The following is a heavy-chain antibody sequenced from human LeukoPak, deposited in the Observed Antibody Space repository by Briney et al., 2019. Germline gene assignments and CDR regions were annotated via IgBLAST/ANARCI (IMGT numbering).Heavy chain of an antibody. Sequence: PGGSLRLSCVASGYRFSPYWMSWVRQTPGKGLEWVASISDGGRATYYVDSMRGRFTISRDDARNSLFLQMNGLRADDTAVYYCTRENYVPDSWGQGTLVTVSS. CDR1: GYRFSPYW. V-gene: IGHV3-7*03. CDR2: ISDGGRAT. J-gene: IGHJ4*02. D-gene: IGHD3-10*02. CDR3: TRENYVPDS.